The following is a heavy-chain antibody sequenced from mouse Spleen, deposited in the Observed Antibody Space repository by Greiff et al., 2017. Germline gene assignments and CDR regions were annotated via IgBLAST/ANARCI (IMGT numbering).Heavy chain of an antibody. D-gene: IGHD1-1*01. Sequence: QVQLQQPGAELVKPGASVKMSCKASGYTFTSYWITWVKQRPGQGLEWIGDIYPGSGSTNYNEKFKSKATLTVDTSSSTAYMQLSSLTSEDSAVYYCAREAYGSGFLYAMDYWGQGTSVTVSS. CDR1: GYTFTSYW. CDR2: IYPGSGST. CDR3: AREAYGSGFLYAMDY. V-gene: IGHV1-55*01. J-gene: IGHJ4*01.